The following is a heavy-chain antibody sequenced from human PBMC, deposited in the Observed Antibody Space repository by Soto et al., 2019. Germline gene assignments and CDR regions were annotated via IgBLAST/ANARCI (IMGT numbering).Heavy chain of an antibody. CDR1: GFTFGTYA. V-gene: IGHV3-49*04. J-gene: IGHJ6*02. CDR3: TVVITGTYFYYGLDV. CDR2: IRNKAYGGTA. D-gene: IGHD3-22*01. Sequence: PGGSLRLSCSGPGFTFGTYAMGWVRQSPGKGLEWIAFIRNKAYGGTAQYAESVKGRFTILRDDSNSIAYLQMNSLKTEDTGVYYCTVVITGTYFYYGLDVWGQGTTVTVSS.